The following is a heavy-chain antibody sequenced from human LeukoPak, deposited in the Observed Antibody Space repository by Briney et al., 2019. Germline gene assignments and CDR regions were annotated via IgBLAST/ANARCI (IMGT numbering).Heavy chain of an antibody. CDR2: ISGSGDYT. J-gene: IGHJ4*02. D-gene: IGHD6-19*01. V-gene: IGHV3-23*01. Sequence: GGSLRLSCASSGFTFSNYAMSWVRQAPGRGLEWVSAISGSGDYTNYADSVKGRFTISRDNSKNTLYLQMNSLRAEDTAVYYCAKDRASGSGSYSYRRFDYRGQGTLVTVSS. CDR1: GFTFSNYA. CDR3: AKDRASGSGSYSYRRFDY.